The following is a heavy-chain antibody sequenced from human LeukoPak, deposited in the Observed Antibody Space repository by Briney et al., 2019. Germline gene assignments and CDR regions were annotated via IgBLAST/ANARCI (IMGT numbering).Heavy chain of an antibody. Sequence: ASVKVSCKASGYTFTSYGISWVRQAPGQGLEWMGWINAYNGNTNYAQKLQGGVTMTKDTSTSTAYMELRSLRSDDTAVYYCERAPPYCSGGSCYSGPYYYGMDVWGQGTTVTVSS. J-gene: IGHJ6*02. CDR3: ERAPPYCSGGSCYSGPYYYGMDV. CDR2: INAYNGNT. D-gene: IGHD2-15*01. V-gene: IGHV1-18*01. CDR1: GYTFTSYG.